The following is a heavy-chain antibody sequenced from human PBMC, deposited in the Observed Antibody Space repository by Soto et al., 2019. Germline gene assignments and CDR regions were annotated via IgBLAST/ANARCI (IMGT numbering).Heavy chain of an antibody. CDR2: ISHTGSP. CDR3: XXXXESTTYFDY. CDR1: GGSISNSDYF. J-gene: IGHJ4*02. Sequence: RLQLQESGPGLVKPSETLSLTCTVSGGSISNSDYFWAWMRQPPGKGLEWVGTISHTGSPRYNPSLKSRVTISVDTSXXXXXXXXXXXXXXXXXXXXXXXXXESTTYFDYWGRGTLVTVSS. D-gene: IGHD1-1*01. V-gene: IGHV4-39*06.